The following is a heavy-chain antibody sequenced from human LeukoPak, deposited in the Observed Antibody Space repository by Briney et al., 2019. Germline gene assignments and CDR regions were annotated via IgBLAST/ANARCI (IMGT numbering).Heavy chain of an antibody. Sequence: GGSLRLSCAASGFTFSSYVMHWVRQAPGKGLEWVAVISDDGSKKYYVDSVKGRFTISRDNSKNTLYLQMNSLRAEDTAVYYCAKDRCSNGVGCYYYYMDVWGKGTTVTISS. CDR3: AKDRCSNGVGCYYYYMDV. CDR2: ISDDGSKK. CDR1: GFTFSSYV. V-gene: IGHV3-30*18. J-gene: IGHJ6*03. D-gene: IGHD2-8*01.